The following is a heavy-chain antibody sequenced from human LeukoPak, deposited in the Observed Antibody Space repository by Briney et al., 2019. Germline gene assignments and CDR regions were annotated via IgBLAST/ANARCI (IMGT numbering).Heavy chain of an antibody. CDR2: IYHSGGT. Sequence: SGTLSLTCAVSGGSISNSNWWIWVRQPPGKGLEWIGEIYHSGGTNYNPSLKSRVTISVDKSKNQFSLKLSSVTAADTAVYYCARVVRFCSSTSCGRYYFDYWGQGTLVTVSS. CDR3: ARVVRFCSSTSCGRYYFDY. CDR1: GGSISNSNW. V-gene: IGHV4-4*02. D-gene: IGHD2-2*01. J-gene: IGHJ4*02.